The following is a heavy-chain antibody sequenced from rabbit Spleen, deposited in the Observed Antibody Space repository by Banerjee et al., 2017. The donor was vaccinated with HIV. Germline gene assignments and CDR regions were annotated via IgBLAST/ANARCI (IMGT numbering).Heavy chain of an antibody. CDR1: GFAFSAYA. V-gene: IGHV1S47*01. D-gene: IGHD8-1*01. J-gene: IGHJ6*01. Sequence: QEQLVESGGGLVQPGGSLKLSCKASGFAFSAYAVIWVRQAPGKGLEWIGYIDPLFHNTYYASWVNGRFTISSDNAQSTVDLKMTSLTAADTATYFCSRDTGSSFSSYGMDLWGPGTLVTVS. CDR3: SRDTGSSFSSYGMDL. CDR2: IDPLFHNT.